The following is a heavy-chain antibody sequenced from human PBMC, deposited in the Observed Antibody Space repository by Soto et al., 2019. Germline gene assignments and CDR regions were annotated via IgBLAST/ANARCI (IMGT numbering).Heavy chain of an antibody. CDR1: GLSISSDNW. V-gene: IGHV4-4*02. CDR2: IHHSGST. CDR3: ARDQGSHPGD. J-gene: IGHJ4*02. D-gene: IGHD6-13*01. Sequence: QVQLQESGPGLVRPSGTVSLTCAVSGLSISSDNWWSWVRQPPGKGLEWIGEIHHSGSTNYNPSRKSRVTMSGAPSKDLFSLTLNSVTAADTAFYYCARDQGSHPGDWGQGTLVSVSS.